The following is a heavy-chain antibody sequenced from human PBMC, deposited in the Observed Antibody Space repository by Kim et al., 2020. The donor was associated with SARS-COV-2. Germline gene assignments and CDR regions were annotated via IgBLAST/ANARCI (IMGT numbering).Heavy chain of an antibody. CDR1: GFTVSTSY. D-gene: IGHD3-3*01. Sequence: GGSLRLSCAASGFTVSTSYMTWVRQAPGRGLEWVSVIYSGGSTYYADSMRGRFSISRDNSRNTLYLQMNSLRAEDTAVYYCARATSGSFGAVTNYYYYMDVWGKGTMVTVSS. CDR3: ARATSGSFGAVTNYYYYMDV. V-gene: IGHV3-66*01. CDR2: IYSGGST. J-gene: IGHJ6*03.